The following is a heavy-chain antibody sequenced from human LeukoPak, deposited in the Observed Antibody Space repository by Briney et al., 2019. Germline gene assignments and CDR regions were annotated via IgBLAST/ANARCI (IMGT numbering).Heavy chain of an antibody. Sequence: SQGLSLTCAISGDSVSSNSAAWDWIRQSPSRGLEWLGRTYYRSKWSIDYAVSVKSRITIIPDTSKNQFSLQLNSVTPEDTAVYYCARSGDYRFDYWGQGTLVTVSS. J-gene: IGHJ4*02. CDR3: ARSGDYRFDY. V-gene: IGHV6-1*01. CDR1: GDSVSSNSAA. D-gene: IGHD4-17*01. CDR2: TYYRSKWSI.